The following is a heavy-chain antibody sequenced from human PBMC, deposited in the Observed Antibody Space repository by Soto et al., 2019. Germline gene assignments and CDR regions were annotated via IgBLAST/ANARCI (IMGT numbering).Heavy chain of an antibody. CDR3: AKDMGIAAAGPRVDP. D-gene: IGHD6-13*01. CDR2: ISYDGSNK. CDR1: GFTFSSYG. Sequence: GGSLRLSCAASGFTFSSYGMHWVRQAPGKGLEWVAVISYDGSNKYYADSVKGRFTISRDNSKNTLYLQMNSLRAEDTAVYYCAKDMGIAAAGPRVDPWGRGTLVTVSS. V-gene: IGHV3-30*18. J-gene: IGHJ5*02.